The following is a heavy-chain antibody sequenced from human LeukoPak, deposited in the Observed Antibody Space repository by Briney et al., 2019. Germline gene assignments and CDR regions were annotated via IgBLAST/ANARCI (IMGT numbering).Heavy chain of an antibody. CDR2: IYYSGST. D-gene: IGHD6-13*01. CDR1: GGSISSYY. Sequence: SETLSLTCTVAGGSISSYYWSWIRQPPGKGLEWIGYIYYSGSTNYNPSLKSRVTISVDTSKNQFSLKLSSVTAADTAVYYCSGYSRSFGDYWGQGTLVTVSS. V-gene: IGHV4-59*01. CDR3: SGYSRSFGDY. J-gene: IGHJ4*02.